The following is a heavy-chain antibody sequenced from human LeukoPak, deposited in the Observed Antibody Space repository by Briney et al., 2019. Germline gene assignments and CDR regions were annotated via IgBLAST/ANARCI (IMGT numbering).Heavy chain of an antibody. V-gene: IGHV1-2*02. CDR2: INPNSGGT. J-gene: IGHJ4*02. Sequence: ASVKVSCKASGYTFTGYYMHWVRQAPGQGLEWMGWINPNSGGTNYAQKFQGRVTMTRDTSISTAYKELSRLRSDDTAVYYCASSIIAVAGTGFDYWGQGTLVTVSS. CDR1: GYTFTGYY. D-gene: IGHD6-19*01. CDR3: ASSIIAVAGTGFDY.